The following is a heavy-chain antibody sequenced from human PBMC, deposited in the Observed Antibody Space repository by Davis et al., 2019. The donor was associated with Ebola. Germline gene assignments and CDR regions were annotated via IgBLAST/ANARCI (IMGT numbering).Heavy chain of an antibody. CDR1: GYIFTTYY. V-gene: IGHV1-46*01. CDR3: AREFPDTGDFDK. D-gene: IGHD7-27*01. Sequence: ASVKVSCKASGYIFTTYYMHWVRQTPGQGLEYMGIIVPKSGGANYAQKFQGRVAMTRDTSTNSVYMELSSLRFEDTAIYYCAREFPDTGDFDKWGQGTLVTVSS. CDR2: IVPKSGGA. J-gene: IGHJ4*02.